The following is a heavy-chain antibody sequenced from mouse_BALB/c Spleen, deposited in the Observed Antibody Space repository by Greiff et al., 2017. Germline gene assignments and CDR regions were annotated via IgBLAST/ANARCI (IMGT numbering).Heavy chain of an antibody. D-gene: IGHD1-1*01. J-gene: IGHJ2*01. CDR3: ARGDGSKGVYFDY. CDR2: ISYSGST. Sequence: EVKLVESGPSLVKPSQTLSLTCSVTGYSITSGYWNWIRKFPGNKLEYMGYISYSGSTYYNPSLKSRISITRDTSKNQYYLQLNSVTTEDTATYYCARGDGSKGVYFDYWGQGTTLTVSS. V-gene: IGHV3-8*02. CDR1: GYSITSGY.